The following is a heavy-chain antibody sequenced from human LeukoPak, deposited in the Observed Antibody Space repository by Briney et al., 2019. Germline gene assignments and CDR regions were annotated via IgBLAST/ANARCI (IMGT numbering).Heavy chain of an antibody. J-gene: IGHJ6*03. CDR2: INHSGST. D-gene: IGHD5-18*01. V-gene: IGHV4-34*01. Sequence: SETLSLTCAVYGGSFSGYYWSWIRQPPGKGLEWIGEINHSGSTNYNPSLKSRVTVSLDTSKNQFSLSLTSVTAADTAVYYCTKRRGYSFGFDYYYMDVWGKGTTVTISS. CDR3: TKRRGYSFGFDYYYMDV. CDR1: GGSFSGYY.